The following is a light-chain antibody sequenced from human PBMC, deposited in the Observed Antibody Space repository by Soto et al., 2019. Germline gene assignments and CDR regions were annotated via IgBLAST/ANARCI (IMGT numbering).Light chain of an antibody. V-gene: IGKV1-39*01. CDR2: AVS. J-gene: IGKJ2*01. CDR3: QQTYMNPT. CDR1: SISRY. Sequence: SISRYLNWYQQKPGKAPKVLIYAVSSLQSGVPSRFSGSGSGTDFTLTISSLQPEDFATYYCQQTYMNPTVGQGTKVDIK.